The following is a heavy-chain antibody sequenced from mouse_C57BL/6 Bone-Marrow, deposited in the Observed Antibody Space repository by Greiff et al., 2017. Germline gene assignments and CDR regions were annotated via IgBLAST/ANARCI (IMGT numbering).Heavy chain of an antibody. Sequence: VQLQQSVAELVRPGASVKLSCTASGFNIKNTYMHWVKQRPEQGLEWIGRIDPANGNTKYDPKFQGKATITADTASNTACLQLSSLTSVDTAIYYCARCYGSRACFAYWGQGTLVTVSA. D-gene: IGHD1-1*01. CDR1: GFNIKNTY. CDR3: ARCYGSRACFAY. V-gene: IGHV14-3*01. J-gene: IGHJ3*01. CDR2: IDPANGNT.